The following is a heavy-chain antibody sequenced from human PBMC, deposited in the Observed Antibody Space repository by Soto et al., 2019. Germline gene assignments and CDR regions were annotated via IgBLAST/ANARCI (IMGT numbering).Heavy chain of an antibody. V-gene: IGHV4-34*01. J-gene: IGHJ4*02. D-gene: IGHD3-10*01. CDR1: GGSFSGYY. CDR3: ARGPKLWFGELPFDY. Sequence: SETLSLTCAVYGGSFSGYYWSWIRQPPGKGLEWIGEINHSGSTNYNPSLKSRVTISVDTSKNQFSLKLSSVTAADTAVYYCARGPKLWFGELPFDYWGQGTLVTVSS. CDR2: INHSGST.